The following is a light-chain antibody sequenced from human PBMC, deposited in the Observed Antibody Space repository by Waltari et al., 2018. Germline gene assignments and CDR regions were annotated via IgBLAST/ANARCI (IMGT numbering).Light chain of an antibody. Sequence: QLVLTQSPSSAASPAASVKVTCALSSGHICYAIAWHQQQPGKGPRYLMILHSDGSYIKGDGVPDRFSGSSSGAERYLTISSLQSEDEADYYCQTWGTSVWVFGGGTKLTVL. V-gene: IGLV4-69*01. CDR1: SGHICYA. CDR2: LHSDGSY. J-gene: IGLJ3*02. CDR3: QTWGTSVWV.